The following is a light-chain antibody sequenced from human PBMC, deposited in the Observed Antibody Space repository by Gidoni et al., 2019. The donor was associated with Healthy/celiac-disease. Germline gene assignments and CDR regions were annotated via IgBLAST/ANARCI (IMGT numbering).Light chain of an antibody. V-gene: IGKV3-20*01. Sequence: PGTLSLSPGERATLSCRASQSVSSSYLAWYQQKPGQAPRLLIYGASSRATGIPDRFSGSGSGTDFTLTISRLEPEDFAVYYCQQYGSSPRTFGQGTKLEIK. CDR3: QQYGSSPRT. J-gene: IGKJ2*01. CDR2: GAS. CDR1: QSVSSSY.